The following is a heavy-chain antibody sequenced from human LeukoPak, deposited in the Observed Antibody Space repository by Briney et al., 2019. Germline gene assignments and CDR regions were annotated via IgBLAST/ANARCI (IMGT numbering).Heavy chain of an antibody. V-gene: IGHV3-30*04. CDR1: GFTFSTYA. CDR2: ISRDGSNN. D-gene: IGHD4-17*01. J-gene: IGHJ4*02. Sequence: PGGSLRLSCAASGFTFSTYAMHWVRQAPGKGLEWVAVISRDGSNNFYADSVKGRFSISRDNSKNTLYLQMNSLRAEDTAVYYCARGVVAYGDYVYYFDYRGQGTLVTVSS. CDR3: ARGVVAYGDYVYYFDY.